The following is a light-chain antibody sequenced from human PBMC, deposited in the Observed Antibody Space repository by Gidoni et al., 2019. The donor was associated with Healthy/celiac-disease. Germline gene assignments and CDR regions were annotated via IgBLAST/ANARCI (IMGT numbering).Light chain of an antibody. V-gene: IGLV3-21*02. CDR1: NTGSKS. J-gene: IGLJ2*01. CDR2: DDS. CDR3: QVWDSTIDPVV. Sequence: SSLLTQPPSVSVAPGQTARITCGGNNTGSKSVHWYQQKPGQAPVPVVYDDSDRPSGIPERFSGSNSGNTATLTISRVEAGDEADYYCQVWDSTIDPVVFGGGTKLTVL.